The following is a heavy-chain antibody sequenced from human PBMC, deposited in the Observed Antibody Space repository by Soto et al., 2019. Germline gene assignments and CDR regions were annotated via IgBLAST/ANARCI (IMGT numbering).Heavy chain of an antibody. CDR2: ISPYTGKT. CDR1: GYTFSDFA. V-gene: IGHV1-18*04. J-gene: IGHJ4*02. CDR3: ARLGWELLSGRRYFDY. D-gene: IGHD1-26*01. Sequence: QVLLVQSGSEVKKPGASMKVSCQTSGYTFSDFALTWVRQVPDKGLEWLGWISPYTGKTNYAQRVHDRVAFTPDTSTRTAYLELRSLTYDDTAVYYCARLGWELLSGRRYFDYWGQGTLVTVSS.